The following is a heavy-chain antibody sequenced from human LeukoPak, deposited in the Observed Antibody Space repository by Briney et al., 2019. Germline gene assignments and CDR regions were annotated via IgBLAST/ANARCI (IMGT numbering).Heavy chain of an antibody. CDR3: AGGVNY. V-gene: IGHV3-30*02. CDR2: IRDDGSNK. CDR1: GFTFSSYG. Sequence: GGSLRLSCAASGFTFSSYGMHWVRQAPGKGLEWVAFIRDDGSNKLYADSVKGRFTISRDNSKNTLYLQMNSLRAEDTAVYYCAGGVNYWGQGTLVTVSS. D-gene: IGHD3-16*01. J-gene: IGHJ4*02.